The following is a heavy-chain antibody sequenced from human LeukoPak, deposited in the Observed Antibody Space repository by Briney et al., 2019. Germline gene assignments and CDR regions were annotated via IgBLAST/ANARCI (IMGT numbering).Heavy chain of an antibody. Sequence: GGSLRLSCEASGFTFSSYAMSWVRQAPGKGLAWVSVISSSADSTYYADSVKGRFTISRDNSKNTLYLQMNNLRAEDTAVYYCAKPLEKYTYGGNFDYRGQGILVTVSS. J-gene: IGHJ4*02. CDR3: AKPLEKYTYGGNFDY. CDR1: GFTFSSYA. CDR2: ISSSADST. D-gene: IGHD4-23*01. V-gene: IGHV3-23*01.